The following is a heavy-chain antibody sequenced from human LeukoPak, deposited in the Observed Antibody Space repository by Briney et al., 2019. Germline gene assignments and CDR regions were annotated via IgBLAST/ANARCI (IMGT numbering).Heavy chain of an antibody. V-gene: IGHV4-39*07. CDR1: GGSISSSSYY. Sequence: SETLSLTCTVSGGSISSSSYYWAWIRQPPGKGLEWIASIYYSGSTYYNPSLKSRVTISVDTSKNQFSLKLSSVTAADTAVYYCARETYNYKNFDYWGQGTLVTVSS. J-gene: IGHJ4*02. CDR3: ARETYNYKNFDY. D-gene: IGHD5-24*01. CDR2: IYYSGST.